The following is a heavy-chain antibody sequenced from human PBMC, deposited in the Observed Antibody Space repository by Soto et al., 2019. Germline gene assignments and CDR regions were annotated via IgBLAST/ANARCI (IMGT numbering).Heavy chain of an antibody. D-gene: IGHD5-12*01. V-gene: IGHV4-34*01. CDR3: VATTRAYYYGMDV. CDR1: GGSFSDYF. J-gene: IGHJ6*02. Sequence: ASETLSLTCAVYGGSFSDYFWSWIRQPPGKGLEWIGEINHSGTTNYNPSLKSRVTISLDTSKNHFSLNLTSVTAADTAVYYSVATTRAYYYGMDVWGQGTTVTVSS. CDR2: INHSGTT.